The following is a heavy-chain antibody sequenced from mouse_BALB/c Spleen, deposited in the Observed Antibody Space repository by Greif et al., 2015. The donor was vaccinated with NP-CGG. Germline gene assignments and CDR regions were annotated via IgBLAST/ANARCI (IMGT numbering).Heavy chain of an antibody. CDR1: GFAFSSYD. V-gene: IGHV5-12-1*01. Sequence: EVQGVESGGGLVKPGGSLKLSCAASGFAFSSYDMSWVRQTPEKRLEWVAYISSGGGSTYYPDTVKGRFTISRDNAKNTLCLQMSSLKSEDTAMYYCARHGGFAYWGQGTLVTVSA. CDR2: ISSGGGST. CDR3: ARHGGFAY. J-gene: IGHJ3*01.